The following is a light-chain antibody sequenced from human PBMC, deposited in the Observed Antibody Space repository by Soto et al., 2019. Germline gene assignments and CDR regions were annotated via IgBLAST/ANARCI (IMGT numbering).Light chain of an antibody. Sequence: EIVMTQSPATLSVSPGERATLSCRASQSVSSDLAWYQQKPGQAPRLLIYGASTRATEIPARFSGSGSGTEFTLTISSLQSEDFAVYYCQQYNNLPRTFGQGTKVDI. CDR2: GAS. J-gene: IGKJ1*01. CDR1: QSVSSD. V-gene: IGKV3-15*01. CDR3: QQYNNLPRT.